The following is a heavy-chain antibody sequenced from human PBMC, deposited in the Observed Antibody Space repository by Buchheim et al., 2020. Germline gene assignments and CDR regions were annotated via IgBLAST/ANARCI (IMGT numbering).Heavy chain of an antibody. V-gene: IGHV1-8*01. Sequence: QVQLVQSGAEVKKPGASVKVSCKASGYTFTSYDINWVRQATGQGLEWMGWMNPNSGNTGYAQKFQGRVTMTRNTSISTAYMELGSLRSEETAVYYCARGQGDAWWLRFRFLSDYYYYGMDVWGQGTT. J-gene: IGHJ6*02. CDR1: GYTFTSYD. CDR3: ARGQGDAWWLRFRFLSDYYYYGMDV. CDR2: MNPNSGNT. D-gene: IGHD5-12*01.